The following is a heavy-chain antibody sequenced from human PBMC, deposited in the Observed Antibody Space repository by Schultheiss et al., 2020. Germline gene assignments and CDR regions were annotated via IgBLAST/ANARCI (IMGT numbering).Heavy chain of an antibody. J-gene: IGHJ6*02. D-gene: IGHD3-22*01. CDR1: GFTFSSYS. V-gene: IGHV3-21*01. CDR2: ISGSGGIT. Sequence: GGSLRLSCAASGFTFSSYSMNWVRQAPGKGLEWVSAISGSGGITYYADSVKGRFTISRDNAKNSLYLQMNSLRAEDTAVYYCARDSRYYDSSGYPPGYGMDVWGQGTTVTVSS. CDR3: ARDSRYYDSSGYPPGYGMDV.